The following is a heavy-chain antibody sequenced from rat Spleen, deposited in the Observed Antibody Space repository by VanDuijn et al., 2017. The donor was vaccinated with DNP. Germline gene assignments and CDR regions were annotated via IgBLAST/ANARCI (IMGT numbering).Heavy chain of an antibody. D-gene: IGHD1-4*01. CDR1: GHTFTSYY. Sequence: QVQLHQSGAELAKPGSSVKISCKASGHTFTSYYIGWIKQTTGQGLEYIGYINTGSGGTNYNEKFRGKATLTVDTSSNTAFMQLSSLTPDDSAVYYCARRRLPYWYFDFWGPGTMVTVSS. J-gene: IGHJ1*01. V-gene: IGHV1-43*01. CDR3: ARRRLPYWYFDF. CDR2: INTGSGGT.